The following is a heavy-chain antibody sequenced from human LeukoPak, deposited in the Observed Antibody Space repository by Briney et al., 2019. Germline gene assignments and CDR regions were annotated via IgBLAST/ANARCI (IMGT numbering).Heavy chain of an antibody. CDR1: GGSSSVYY. CDR2: INHSGST. V-gene: IGHV4-34*01. CDR3: ARGTYYYGSRSRD. D-gene: IGHD3-10*01. J-gene: IGHJ4*02. Sequence: SETLSLTCAVYGGSSSVYYWSWIRQPPGKGLEWIGEINHSGSTNYNPSLKSRVTISVDTSKNQFSLKLSFVTAADTAVYYCARGTYYYGSRSRDWGQGTLVTVSS.